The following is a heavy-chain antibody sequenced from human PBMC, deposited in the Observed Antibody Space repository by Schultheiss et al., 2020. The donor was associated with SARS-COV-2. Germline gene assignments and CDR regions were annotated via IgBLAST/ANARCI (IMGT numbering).Heavy chain of an antibody. CDR3: ARDGYVDGRNEETH. D-gene: IGHD2-2*01. V-gene: IGHV3-30-3*01. J-gene: IGHJ4*02. CDR1: GFTFSSYA. CDR2: ISYDGSNK. Sequence: GGSLRLSCAASGFTFSSYAMHWVRQAPGKGLEWVAVISYDGSNKYYADSVKGRFTISRDNSKNTLYLQMNSLRVDDTAVYFCARDGYVDGRNEETHWGQGTQVTVSS.